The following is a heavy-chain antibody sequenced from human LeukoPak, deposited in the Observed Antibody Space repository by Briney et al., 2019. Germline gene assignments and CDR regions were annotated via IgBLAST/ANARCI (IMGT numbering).Heavy chain of an antibody. J-gene: IGHJ5*02. CDR2: IIPIFGTA. CDR1: GGTFSSYA. Sequence: SVKVSCKASGGTFSSYAISWVRQAPGQGLEWMGGIIPIFGTANYAQKFQGRVTITADESTSTAYMELSSLRSEDTAVYYCASYGSGSYYNVGWFDPWGRGTLVTVSS. D-gene: IGHD3-10*01. V-gene: IGHV1-69*01. CDR3: ASYGSGSYYNVGWFDP.